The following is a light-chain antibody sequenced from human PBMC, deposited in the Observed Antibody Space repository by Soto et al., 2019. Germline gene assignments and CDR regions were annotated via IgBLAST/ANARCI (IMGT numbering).Light chain of an antibody. J-gene: IGKJ1*01. CDR1: QSVSSN. CDR2: CAS. Sequence: EIVMTQSPATLSVSPGERATLSCRASQSVSSNLAWYQQKPGQAPRLLIYCASTRATGIPARLSGSRSGTEFTLTISSLQSEDFAVYYWQQYNNWPPQTFGQGTKVEIK. CDR3: QQYNNWPPQT. V-gene: IGKV3-15*01.